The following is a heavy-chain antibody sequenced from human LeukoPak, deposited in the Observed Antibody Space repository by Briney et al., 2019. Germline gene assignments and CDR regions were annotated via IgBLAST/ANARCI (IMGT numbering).Heavy chain of an antibody. J-gene: IGHJ5*02. D-gene: IGHD3-3*01. CDR3: ARETIFGSGDP. CDR2: IYYSGST. Sequence: IGSIYYSGSTYYTPSLKSRVTMSVDTSKNQFSLKLSSVTAADTAVYYCARETIFGSGDPWGQGTLVTVSS. V-gene: IGHV4-39*07.